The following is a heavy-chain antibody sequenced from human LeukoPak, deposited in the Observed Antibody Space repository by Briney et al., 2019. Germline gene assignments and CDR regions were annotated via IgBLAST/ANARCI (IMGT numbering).Heavy chain of an antibody. D-gene: IGHD3-10*01. CDR2: ISYDGSNK. J-gene: IGHJ4*02. V-gene: IGHV3-30*04. Sequence: GGSLRLSCAASGFTFSSYAMHWVRQAPGKGLEWVAVISYDGSNKYYADSVKGRFTISRGNSKNTLYLQMNSLRAEDTAVYYCARDRRYYYGSGSSYDYWGQGTLVTVSS. CDR3: ARDRRYYYGSGSSYDY. CDR1: GFTFSSYA.